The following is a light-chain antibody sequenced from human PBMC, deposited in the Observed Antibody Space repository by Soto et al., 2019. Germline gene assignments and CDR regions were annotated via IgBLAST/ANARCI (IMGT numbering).Light chain of an antibody. V-gene: IGLV2-23*01. CDR1: SSDVGSYNI. Sequence: QSALNQPASVSGSTGQSITISCTGTSSDVGSYNIVSWYQQHPGQAPKLMIYEGSKRPSGVSNRFSGSKSGNTASLTISGLQAEDEADYYCCSYAGSQVFGGGTKLTVL. CDR2: EGS. J-gene: IGLJ2*01. CDR3: CSYAGSQV.